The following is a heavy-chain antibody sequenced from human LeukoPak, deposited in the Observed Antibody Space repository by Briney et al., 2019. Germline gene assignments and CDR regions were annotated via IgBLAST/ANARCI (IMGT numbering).Heavy chain of an antibody. CDR2: INSDGSST. D-gene: IGHD1-26*01. CDR3: ARAVIVGATRSYFDY. V-gene: IGHV3-74*01. CDR1: GFTFSSYW. J-gene: IGHJ4*02. Sequence: GGSLRLSCAASGFTFSSYWMHRVRQAPGKGLVWVSRINSDGSSTSYADSVKGRFTISRDNAKNTLYLQMNSLRAEDTAVYYCARAVIVGATRSYFDYWGQGTLVTVSS.